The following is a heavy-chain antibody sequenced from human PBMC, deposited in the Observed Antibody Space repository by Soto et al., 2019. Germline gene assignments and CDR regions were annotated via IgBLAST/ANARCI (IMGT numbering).Heavy chain of an antibody. CDR2: ISAYNGNT. J-gene: IGHJ5*02. CDR1: GYTFTSYG. D-gene: IGHD3-10*01. CDR3: ARDNYYYGSGSYQNWFDP. Sequence: QVQLVQSGAEVKKPGASVKVSCKASGYTFTSYGISWVRQATGQVLEWMGWISAYNGNTNYAQKLQGRVTMTTDTSTSTADMELRRLRSDDTAVYYCARDNYYYGSGSYQNWFDPWGQGTLVTVSS. V-gene: IGHV1-18*01.